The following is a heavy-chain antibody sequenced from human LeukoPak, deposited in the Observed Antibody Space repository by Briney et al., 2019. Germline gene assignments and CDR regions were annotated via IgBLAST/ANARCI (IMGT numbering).Heavy chain of an antibody. CDR1: GGSISSYY. V-gene: IGHV4-59*08. Sequence: PSETLSLTCTVSGGSISSYYWSWIRQPPGKGLEWIGYIYYSGSTNYHPSLKSRVTMSVDTSKNQFSLRLISLTAADTAVYYCARGTSNAWYDWFDLWGQGALVTVSS. D-gene: IGHD6-13*01. CDR2: IYYSGST. CDR3: ARGTSNAWYDWFDL. J-gene: IGHJ5*02.